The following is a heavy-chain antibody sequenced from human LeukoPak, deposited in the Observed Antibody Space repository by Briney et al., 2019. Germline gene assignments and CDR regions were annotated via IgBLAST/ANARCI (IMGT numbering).Heavy chain of an antibody. J-gene: IGHJ4*02. Sequence: PGGSLRLSCTASGFTFGDYGVSWVRKAPGEGLQWVAFIRSKAYGGTTEYAASAKGRFTISRDDSKSIAYLQVNSLETEDTAVYRCAKGTRPPPYYFDFWGQGTLVTVSS. CDR1: GFTFGDYG. V-gene: IGHV3-49*04. CDR2: IRSKAYGGTT. CDR3: AKGTRPPPYYFDF. D-gene: IGHD1-1*01.